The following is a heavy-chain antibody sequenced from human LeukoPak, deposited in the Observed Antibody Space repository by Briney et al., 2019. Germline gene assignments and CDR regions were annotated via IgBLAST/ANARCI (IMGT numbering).Heavy chain of an antibody. D-gene: IGHD1-26*01. Sequence: ASVTVSCKASGYTFTGYYMHWVRQAPGQGLEWMGWISAYNGNTNYAQKLQGRVTMTTDTSTSTAYMELRSLRSDDTAVYYCARDRGSYSHDYWGQGTLVTVSS. CDR2: ISAYNGNT. V-gene: IGHV1-18*04. J-gene: IGHJ4*02. CDR3: ARDRGSYSHDY. CDR1: GYTFTGYY.